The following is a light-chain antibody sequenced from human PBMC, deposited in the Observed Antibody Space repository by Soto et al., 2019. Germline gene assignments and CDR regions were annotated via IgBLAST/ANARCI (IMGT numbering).Light chain of an antibody. CDR2: DAS. V-gene: IGKV1-33*01. J-gene: IGKJ5*01. CDR3: QQYENLPT. Sequence: DIQMTQSPASLSASVGDRVTSACQASQNINNYLNWYQQKPGRAPHLLIDDASNLKAGVPSRFRGSGSGTDSTFTISRLQPEDIATYYCQQYENLPTFGQGTRLEIK. CDR1: QNINNY.